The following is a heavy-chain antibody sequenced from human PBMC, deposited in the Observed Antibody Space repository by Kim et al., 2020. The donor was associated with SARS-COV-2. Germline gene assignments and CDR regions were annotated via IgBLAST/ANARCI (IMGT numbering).Heavy chain of an antibody. V-gene: IGHV3-30*18. CDR1: GFTFSSYG. D-gene: IGHD2-2*01. J-gene: IGHJ6*02. CDR3: AKDLRVGCSSTSCQYGMDV. Sequence: GGSLRLSCAASGFTFSSYGMHWVRQAPGKGLEWVAVISYDGSNKYYADSVKGRFTIARDNSKNTLYLQMNSLRAEDTAVYYCAKDLRVGCSSTSCQYGMDVWGQGTTVTVSS. CDR2: ISYDGSNK.